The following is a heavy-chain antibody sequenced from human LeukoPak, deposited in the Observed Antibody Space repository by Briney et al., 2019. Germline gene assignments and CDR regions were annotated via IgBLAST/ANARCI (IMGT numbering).Heavy chain of an antibody. CDR2: IYHSGST. CDR1: GYSISSGYY. V-gene: IGHV4-38-2*02. J-gene: IGHJ3*02. D-gene: IGHD2-15*01. CDR3: ARAYCSGASCRDAFDI. Sequence: PSETLSLSCSVSGYSISSGYYWGWIRQPPGKGLQWISTIYHSGSTFYNPSLQSRVTISIDTSNNQFSLRLSPVTAADTAVYYCARAYCSGASCRDAFDIWGQGTMVTVSS.